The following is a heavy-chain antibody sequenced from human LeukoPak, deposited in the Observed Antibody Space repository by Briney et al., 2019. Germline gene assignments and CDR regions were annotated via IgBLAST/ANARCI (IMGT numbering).Heavy chain of an antibody. J-gene: IGHJ6*02. Sequence: VASVTVSCKASRYTVTNYGISGVRQAPGQGLEWMGWISAYNGNTNYAQKLQGRVTMTTDTSTSTAYMELRSLRSDDTAAYYCARDREYSSSHYYYGMDVWGQGTTVTVSS. CDR1: RYTVTNYG. V-gene: IGHV1-18*01. D-gene: IGHD6-6*01. CDR3: ARDREYSSSHYYYGMDV. CDR2: ISAYNGNT.